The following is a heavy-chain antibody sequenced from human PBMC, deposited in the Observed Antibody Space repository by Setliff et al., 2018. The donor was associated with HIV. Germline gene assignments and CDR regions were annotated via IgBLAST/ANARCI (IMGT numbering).Heavy chain of an antibody. V-gene: IGHV4-4*09. Sequence: SETLSLTCTVSGGSFSNFFWNWIRQPPGKGLEWIGYINSSGTTNYNPSLKSRVNISIDPSKNHFTLRLSSVTVADTAVYYCARLDCSSSSGFVDYWGQGTLVTVSS. J-gene: IGHJ4*02. D-gene: IGHD2-2*01. CDR1: GGSFSNFF. CDR2: INSSGTT. CDR3: ARLDCSSSSGFVDY.